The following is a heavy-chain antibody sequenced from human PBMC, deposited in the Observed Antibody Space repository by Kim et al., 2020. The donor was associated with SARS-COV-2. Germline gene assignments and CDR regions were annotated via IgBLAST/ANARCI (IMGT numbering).Heavy chain of an antibody. CDR3: AKQYYGDYFGYYMDV. Sequence: GGSLRLSCAASGFTFSSYGMHWVRQAPGKGLEWVAVISYDGSNKYYADSVKGRFTISRDNSKNTLYLQMNSLRAEDTAVYYCAKQYYGDYFGYYMDVWGKGTTVTVSS. CDR1: GFTFSSYG. CDR2: ISYDGSNK. J-gene: IGHJ6*03. V-gene: IGHV3-30*18. D-gene: IGHD4-17*01.